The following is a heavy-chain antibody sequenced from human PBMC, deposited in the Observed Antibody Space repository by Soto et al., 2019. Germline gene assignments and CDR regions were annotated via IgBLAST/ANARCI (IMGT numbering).Heavy chain of an antibody. CDR3: ARRGALSPFDP. J-gene: IGHJ5*02. CDR2: INHSRST. D-gene: IGHD3-16*01. V-gene: IGHV4-34*01. CDR1: GGSFSGYY. Sequence: QVQLQQWGAGLLKPSETLSLTCAVYGGSFSGYYWSWIRQPPGKGLECIGEINHSRSTNYNPSLKSRVTISVDTSKNQFSLKLSSVTAADTAVYYCARRGALSPFDPWGQGTLVTVSS.